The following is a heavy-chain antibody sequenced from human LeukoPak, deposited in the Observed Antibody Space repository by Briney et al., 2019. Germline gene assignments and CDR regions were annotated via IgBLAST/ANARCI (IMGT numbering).Heavy chain of an antibody. V-gene: IGHV1-46*01. D-gene: IGHD1-26*01. CDR2: INPSGGST. Sequence: ASVKVSCKASGYTFTSYYMHWVRQAPGQGLEWMGIINPSGGSTSYAQKFQGRVTMTRDTSTSTVYMELRSLRSDDTAVYYCAREYIVGATIYYFDYWGQGTLVTVSS. J-gene: IGHJ4*02. CDR3: AREYIVGATIYYFDY. CDR1: GYTFTSYY.